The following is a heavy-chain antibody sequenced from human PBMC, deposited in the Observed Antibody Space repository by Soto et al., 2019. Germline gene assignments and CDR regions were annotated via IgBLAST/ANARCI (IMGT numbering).Heavy chain of an antibody. CDR1: GGTFSSYA. D-gene: IGHD6-19*01. CDR2: IIPIFGTA. Sequence: QVQLVQSGAEVKKPGSSVKVSRKASGGTFSSYAISWVRQAPGQGLEWMGGIIPIFGTANYAQKFQGRVTITADESTSTAYMELSSLRSEDTAVYYCARDQIAVAGSFYYYYGMDVWGQGTTVTVSS. V-gene: IGHV1-69*01. J-gene: IGHJ6*02. CDR3: ARDQIAVAGSFYYYYGMDV.